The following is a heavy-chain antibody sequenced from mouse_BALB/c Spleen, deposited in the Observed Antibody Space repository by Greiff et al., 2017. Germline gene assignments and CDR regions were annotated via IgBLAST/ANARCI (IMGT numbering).Heavy chain of an antibody. D-gene: IGHD2-14*01. CDR2: ISYSGST. J-gene: IGHJ2*01. V-gene: IGHV3-8*02. Sequence: EVKLMESGPSLVKPSQTLSLTCSVTGDSITSGYWNWIRKFPGNKLEYMGYISYSGSTYYNPSLKSRISITRDTSKNQYYLQLNSVTTEDTATYYCARWGYDGAGYFDYWGQGTTLTVSS. CDR3: ARWGYDGAGYFDY. CDR1: GDSITSGY.